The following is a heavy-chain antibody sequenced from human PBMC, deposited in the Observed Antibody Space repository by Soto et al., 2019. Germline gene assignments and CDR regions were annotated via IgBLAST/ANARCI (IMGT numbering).Heavy chain of an antibody. CDR1: GGSISSYY. CDR3: ARGGYSYGLDY. V-gene: IGHV4-59*01. Sequence: PSETLSLTCTVSGGSISSYYWSWIREPPGKGLEWIGYIYYSGSTNYNPSLKSRVTISVDTSKNQFSLKLSSVTAADTAVYYCARGGYSYGLDYWGQGTLVTVSS. J-gene: IGHJ4*02. CDR2: IYYSGST. D-gene: IGHD5-18*01.